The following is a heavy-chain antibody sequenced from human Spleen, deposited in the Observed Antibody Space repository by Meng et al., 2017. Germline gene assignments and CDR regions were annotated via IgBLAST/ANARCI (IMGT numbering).Heavy chain of an antibody. Sequence: GGSLRLSCAASGFTVSSNYMSWVRQAPGKGLEWVSVLYSGGGTYYADSVKGRFTISRDNSKNTVYLQMNSLRAEDTAIYYCARHDWFDPWGQGTLVTVSS. CDR1: GFTVSSNY. CDR3: ARHDWFDP. CDR2: LYSGGGT. J-gene: IGHJ5*02. V-gene: IGHV3-53*01.